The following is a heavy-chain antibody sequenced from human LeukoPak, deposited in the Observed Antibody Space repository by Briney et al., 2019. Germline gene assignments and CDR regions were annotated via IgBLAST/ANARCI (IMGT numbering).Heavy chain of an antibody. D-gene: IGHD1-26*01. Sequence: GGSLRLSCAASGFTFSSYSMNWVRQAPGKGPEWVSSISSSSSYIYYADSVKGRFTISRDNAKNSLYLQMNSLRAEDTAVYYCARSILTAGSYSGNYFDYWGQGTLVTVSS. J-gene: IGHJ4*02. CDR3: ARSILTAGSYSGNYFDY. CDR1: GFTFSSYS. V-gene: IGHV3-21*01. CDR2: ISSSSSYI.